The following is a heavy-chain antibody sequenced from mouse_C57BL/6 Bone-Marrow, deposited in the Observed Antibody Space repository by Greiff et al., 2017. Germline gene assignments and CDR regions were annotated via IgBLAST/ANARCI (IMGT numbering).Heavy chain of an antibody. Sequence: VTVVESGGGLVQSGRSLRLSCATSGFTFSAFYMEWVRQAPGKGLEWIAASRNKANDYTTEYSASMTGRVIVSSVTSHSILYHPLDALRAEDTAIYCCARNWDGYCDVWGTGTTVTVAS. CDR3: ARNWDGYCDV. J-gene: IGHJ1*03. D-gene: IGHD4-1*01. CDR2: SRNKANDYTT. CDR1: GFTFSAFY. V-gene: IGHV7-1*01.